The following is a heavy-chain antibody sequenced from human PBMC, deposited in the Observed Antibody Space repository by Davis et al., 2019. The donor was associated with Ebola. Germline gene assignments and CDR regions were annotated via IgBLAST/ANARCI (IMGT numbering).Heavy chain of an antibody. CDR2: IIPIFGTA. CDR3: AGEGPGDIVVVPAAMWAVENGMDV. CDR1: GGTFSSYA. D-gene: IGHD2-2*01. J-gene: IGHJ6*02. Sequence: SVKVSCKASGGTFSSYAISWVRQAPGQGLEWMGGIIPIFGTANYAQKFQGRVTITADESTSTAYMELSSLRSEDTAVYYCAGEGPGDIVVVPAAMWAVENGMDVWGQGTTVTVSS. V-gene: IGHV1-69*13.